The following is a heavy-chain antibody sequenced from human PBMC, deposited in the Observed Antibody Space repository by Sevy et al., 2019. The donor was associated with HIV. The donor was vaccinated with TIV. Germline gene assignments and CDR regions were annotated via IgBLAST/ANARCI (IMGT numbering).Heavy chain of an antibody. D-gene: IGHD3-3*01. CDR1: GYTLASSG. CDR2: ISAPNGYT. V-gene: IGHV1-18*01. Sequence: ASVKVSCKASGYTLASSGTSWVRQAPGQGLEWVGWISAPNGYTNIAEKFQGRVTMTTDTSTGTVFMELRSMTSDDAAVYYCAKPLGRVENFYGMDVWGQGTTVTVSS. J-gene: IGHJ6*02. CDR3: AKPLGRVENFYGMDV.